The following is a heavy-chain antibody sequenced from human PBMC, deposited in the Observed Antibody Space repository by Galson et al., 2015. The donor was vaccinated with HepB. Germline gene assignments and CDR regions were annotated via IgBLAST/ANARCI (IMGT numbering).Heavy chain of an antibody. CDR3: ARLLAYGSGNDGAYYGMDV. CDR1: GYTFSSWW. V-gene: IGHV5-51*01. J-gene: IGHJ6*02. D-gene: IGHD3-10*01. Sequence: QSGAEVKKPGESLKLSCKASGYTFSSWWIGWVRQMPGKGLEWMGIIYPGDSVTRYSPSFQGQVTMSADKSISTAYLQWSSLKASDTAMYYCARLLAYGSGNDGAYYGMDVWGQGTTVAVSS. CDR2: IYPGDSVT.